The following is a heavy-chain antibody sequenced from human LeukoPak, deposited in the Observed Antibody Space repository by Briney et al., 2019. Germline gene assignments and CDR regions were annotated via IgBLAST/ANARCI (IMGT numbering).Heavy chain of an antibody. CDR1: GGTFSSYA. J-gene: IGHJ5*02. CDR2: IIPIFGTA. Sequence: ASVKASCKASGGTFSSYAISWVRQAPGQGLEWMGGIIPIFGTANYAQKFQGRVTITADESTSTAYMELSSLRSEDTAVYYCARRITMVRGVTTDNWFDPWGQGTLVTVSS. V-gene: IGHV1-69*01. D-gene: IGHD3-10*01. CDR3: ARRITMVRGVTTDNWFDP.